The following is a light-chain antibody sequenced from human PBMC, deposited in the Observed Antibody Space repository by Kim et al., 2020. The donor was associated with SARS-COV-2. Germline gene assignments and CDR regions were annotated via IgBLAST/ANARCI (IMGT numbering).Light chain of an antibody. CDR3: QQRSTWGPLT. CDR1: QSVSSY. J-gene: IGKJ4*01. Sequence: EIVLTQSPATLSLSPGERVTLSCRASQSVSSYLAWYQQKPGQPPRLLIYDVSNRATGIPARFSGSGSGTDFTLTISSLEPEDFAVYYCQQRSTWGPLTFGGGTKVEIK. CDR2: DVS. V-gene: IGKV3-11*01.